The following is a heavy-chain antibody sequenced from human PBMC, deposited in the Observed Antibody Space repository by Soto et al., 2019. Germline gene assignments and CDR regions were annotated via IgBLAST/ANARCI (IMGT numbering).Heavy chain of an antibody. CDR3: TRHSWESDH. CDR2: IRSKANSHAT. D-gene: IGHD1-26*01. J-gene: IGHJ5*02. Sequence: EVQLVESGGGLVQPGGSLKLSCAASGFTFSGSAMHWVRQASGKGLEWVGRIRSKANSHATAYAASVKGRFTISRDDSKNTAYLQMNSLKTEDTAVYYCTRHSWESDHWGQGTLVTVSS. CDR1: GFTFSGSA. V-gene: IGHV3-73*02.